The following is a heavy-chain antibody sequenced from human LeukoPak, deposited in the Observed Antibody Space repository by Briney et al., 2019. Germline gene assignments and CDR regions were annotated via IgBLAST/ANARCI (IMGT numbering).Heavy chain of an antibody. J-gene: IGHJ3*02. D-gene: IGHD3-3*01. CDR1: AFTFSSYA. Sequence: GGSLRLSCAASAFTFSSYAMIWFGHAARKGLVWFSAIIGSGGSTYYADAAKGRFTISRDKSKKTRYLQMRTLRAEDTAVYYCARVFGADNDAFDIWGQGTMVTVSS. V-gene: IGHV3-23*01. CDR3: ARVFGADNDAFDI. CDR2: IIGSGGST.